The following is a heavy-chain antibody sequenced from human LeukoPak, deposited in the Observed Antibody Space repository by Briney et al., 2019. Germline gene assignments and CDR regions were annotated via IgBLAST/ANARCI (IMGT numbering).Heavy chain of an antibody. V-gene: IGHV1-2*02. CDR3: ARDLVVGYCSGGSCYSGLYYFDY. CDR2: INPNSGGT. D-gene: IGHD2-15*01. CDR1: GYTFTGYY. Sequence: GASVKVSCKASGYTFTGYYMHWVRQAPGQGLERMGWINPNSGGTNYAQKFQGRVTMTRDTSISTAYMELSRLRSDDTAVYYCARDLVVGYCSGGSCYSGLYYFDYWGQGTLVTVSS. J-gene: IGHJ4*02.